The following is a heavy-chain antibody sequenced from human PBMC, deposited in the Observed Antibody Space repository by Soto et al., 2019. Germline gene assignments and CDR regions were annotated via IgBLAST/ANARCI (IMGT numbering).Heavy chain of an antibody. Sequence: VHLEESGGGLVRPGESLRLSCVTSGFSFSGYSMDWVRQAPGKGLEWVSAISSSSAYIYYADSVKGRFTISRDNAENSLYLQMNRLSPEDTAIYFCARSRGANNWNDASAFDIWGQGTPGTVSS. V-gene: IGHV3-21*01. CDR1: GFSFSGYS. D-gene: IGHD1-1*01. J-gene: IGHJ3*02. CDR3: ARSRGANNWNDASAFDI. CDR2: ISSSSAYI.